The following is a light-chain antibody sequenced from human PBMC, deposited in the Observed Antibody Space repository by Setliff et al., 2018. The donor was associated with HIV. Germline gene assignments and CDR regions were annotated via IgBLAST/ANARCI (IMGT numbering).Light chain of an antibody. CDR2: DVS. CDR3: SSYTSSTAYV. J-gene: IGLJ1*01. V-gene: IGLV2-14*03. CDR1: NSDIGTYNY. Sequence: QSALTQPASVSGSPGQSMTISCTGTNSDIGTYNYVSWYQQHPGKAPKLMIYDVSNRPSGVSNRFSGSKSGNTASLTISGLQAEDEADYYCSSYTSSTAYVFGTGTKATVL.